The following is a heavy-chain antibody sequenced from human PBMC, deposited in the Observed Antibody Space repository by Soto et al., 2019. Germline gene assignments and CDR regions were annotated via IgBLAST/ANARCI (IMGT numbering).Heavy chain of an antibody. Sequence: PGGSLRLSCVASGFTFSSCWMSWVRQAPGKGLEWVANIKQDGSQKYYVDSVKGRSTISRDNAMNSLYLQMNSLRAEDTAMYYCARGYSSSPNWFDPWGQGTLVTVSS. J-gene: IGHJ5*02. V-gene: IGHV3-7*03. CDR2: IKQDGSQK. D-gene: IGHD6-6*01. CDR1: GFTFSSCW. CDR3: ARGYSSSPNWFDP.